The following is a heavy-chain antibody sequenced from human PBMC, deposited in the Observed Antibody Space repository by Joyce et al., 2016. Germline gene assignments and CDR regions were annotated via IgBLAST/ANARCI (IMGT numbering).Heavy chain of an antibody. CDR1: GFTFSKYN. D-gene: IGHD2-21*01. CDR3: ARSLDSSYYFYGLDV. Sequence: EAQLVESGGGLVQPGGSLRLSCSASGFTFSKYNMNWVRRALGEGVEWLSHITISGTTIFYADSVKGRFTSSRDNANNFLFLQMNSLRAEDTAVYYCARSLDSSYYFYGLDVWGQGTTVTVSS. V-gene: IGHV3-48*04. J-gene: IGHJ6*02. CDR2: ITISGTTI.